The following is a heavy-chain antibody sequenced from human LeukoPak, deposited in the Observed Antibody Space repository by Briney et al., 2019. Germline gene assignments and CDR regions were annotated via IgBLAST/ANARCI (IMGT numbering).Heavy chain of an antibody. CDR3: AKNRATGLAFYDS. D-gene: IGHD5-24*01. V-gene: IGHV3-23*01. J-gene: IGHJ4*02. CDR1: GFTFNTYA. Sequence: GGSLRLSCAASGFTFNTYAMTWVRQAPGKGLEWVSAISGGGNYIYYTDSVKGRFTTSRDNSKNTLYLQMSSLRAEDTAVYFCAKNRATGLAFYDSWGQGTDVTVSS. CDR2: ISGGGNYI.